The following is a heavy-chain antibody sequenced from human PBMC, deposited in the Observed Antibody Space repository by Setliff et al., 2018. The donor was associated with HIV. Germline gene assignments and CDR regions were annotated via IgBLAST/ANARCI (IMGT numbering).Heavy chain of an antibody. CDR1: GASISNSNSY. Sequence: SETLSLTCAVYGASISNSNSYWGWIRKPPGKRLDWLGSIYQSGSTSYNPSLSSRLTISVDTSKNQVSLRLSSVTSADTVVYYCARHRYPPGSSWIYYYYYMYLWGAGTMVTVSS. CDR2: IYQSGST. J-gene: IGHJ6*03. CDR3: ARHRYPPGSSWIYYYYYMYL. V-gene: IGHV4-39*01. D-gene: IGHD6-13*01.